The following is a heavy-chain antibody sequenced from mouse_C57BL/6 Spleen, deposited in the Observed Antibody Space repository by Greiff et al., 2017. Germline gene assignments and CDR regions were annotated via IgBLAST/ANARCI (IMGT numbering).Heavy chain of an antibody. CDR2: IYPRGGST. J-gene: IGHJ2*01. CDR1: GYTFTDHT. Sequence: QVQLQQSDAELVKPGASVKISCKVSGYTFTDHTIHWMKQRPEQGLAWIGYIYPRGGSTKYNEKFKGKAPLTADKSSSPAYMQLNSLTSEDSAVYFCARSVTGSAFDYWGQGTTLTGSA. D-gene: IGHD2-1*01. CDR3: ARSVTGSAFDY. V-gene: IGHV1-78*01.